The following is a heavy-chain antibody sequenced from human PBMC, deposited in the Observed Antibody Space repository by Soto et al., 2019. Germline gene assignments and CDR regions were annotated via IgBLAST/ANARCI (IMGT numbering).Heavy chain of an antibody. CDR3: ARSPGGAPNYYYYMDV. Sequence: ASVKVSCKASGYTFTINDINWLRQATGQGLEWMGWMNPNSGNTGYAQKFQGRVTMTRDTSKSTAYMELSSLTSDDTAVYYCARSPGGAPNYYYYMDVWGEGTTVTVSS. CDR2: MNPNSGNT. CDR1: GYTFTIND. J-gene: IGHJ6*03. D-gene: IGHD3-10*01. V-gene: IGHV1-8*01.